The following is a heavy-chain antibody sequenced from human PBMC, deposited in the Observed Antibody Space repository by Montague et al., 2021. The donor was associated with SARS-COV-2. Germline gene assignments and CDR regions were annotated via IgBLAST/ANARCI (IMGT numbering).Heavy chain of an antibody. Sequence: SETLSLTCTVSGGSISRYSWTWIRQPPGKGPEWIGYIYNSGSTNXXPSLTSRVTISVDTSKNQFSLKLSSVAAADTAVYYCARVGRGSSWYEVAFDIWGQGTMVTVSS. V-gene: IGHV4-59*01. D-gene: IGHD6-13*01. J-gene: IGHJ3*02. CDR2: IYNSGST. CDR1: GGSISRYS. CDR3: ARVGRGSSWYEVAFDI.